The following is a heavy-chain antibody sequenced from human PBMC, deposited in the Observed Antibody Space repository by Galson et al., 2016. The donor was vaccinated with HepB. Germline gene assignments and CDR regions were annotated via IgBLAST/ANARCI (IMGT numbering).Heavy chain of an antibody. D-gene: IGHD4-17*01. Sequence: SLRLSCAASGFTFSNHTMNWVRQAPGKGLEWVSSISSSGSHIYYADSVKGRFTISRGNAKNSMYLQMNSLRAEDTAVYFCARSGWGTTVTTHFDYWGQGALVTVSS. CDR3: ARSGWGTTVTTHFDY. CDR1: GFTFSNHT. J-gene: IGHJ4*02. CDR2: ISSSGSHI. V-gene: IGHV3-21*01.